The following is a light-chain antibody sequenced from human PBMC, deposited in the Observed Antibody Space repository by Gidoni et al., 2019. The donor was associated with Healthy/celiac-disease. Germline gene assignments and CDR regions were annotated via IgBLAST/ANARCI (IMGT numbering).Light chain of an antibody. J-gene: IGKJ2*01. CDR2: KAS. V-gene: IGKV1-5*03. CDR1: QSISSW. CDR3: QQYNS. Sequence: DIQLTQSPSTLSASVGDRVTITCRASQSISSWLAWYQQKPGKAPKLLIYKASSLESGVPSRFSGSGSGTEFTLTISSLQPDDFATYYCQQYNSFGQGTKLEIK.